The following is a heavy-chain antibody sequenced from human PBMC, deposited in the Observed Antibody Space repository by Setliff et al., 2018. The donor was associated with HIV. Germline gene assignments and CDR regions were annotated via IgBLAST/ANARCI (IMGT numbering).Heavy chain of an antibody. J-gene: IGHJ4*02. D-gene: IGHD1-26*01. CDR2: MNPNSGNT. CDR1: GYTFSSYD. V-gene: IGHV1-8*01. Sequence: GASVKVSCKASGYTFSSYDINWVRQATGQGLEWMGWMNPNSGNTGYAQKFQGRVTMTRNTSISTAYMELRSLRSDDTAVYYCARDQTTMGDFDYWGPGTLVTVSS. CDR3: ARDQTTMGDFDY.